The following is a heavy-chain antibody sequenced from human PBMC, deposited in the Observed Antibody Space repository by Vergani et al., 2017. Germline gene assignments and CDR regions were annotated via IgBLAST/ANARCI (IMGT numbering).Heavy chain of an antibody. CDR2: IYYSGST. Sequence: QVQLQESGPGLVKPSETLSLTCTVSGGSISSYYWSWIRQPPGKGLEWIGYIYYSGSTNYNPSLKSRVTISADTSKNQFSLKLSSVTAADTAVYYCARDQPQKGNYYMDVWGKGTTVTVSS. CDR1: GGSISSYY. CDR3: ARDQPQKGNYYMDV. J-gene: IGHJ6*03. V-gene: IGHV4-59*01.